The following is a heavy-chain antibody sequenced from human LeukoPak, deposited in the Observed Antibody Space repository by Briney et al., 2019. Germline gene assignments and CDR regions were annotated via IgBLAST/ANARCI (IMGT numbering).Heavy chain of an antibody. CDR3: ARDKEAAVDFWSGCYPL. Sequence: GGSLRLSCAASGFISSSYWMGWVRQAPGKGLEWVANIKRDGSERYYVDSVKGRFTISRDNAQNSLYLQMNSLRDEDTGVYYCARDKEAAVDFWSGCYPLWGQGTLVTVSS. J-gene: IGHJ4*02. CDR2: IKRDGSER. V-gene: IGHV3-7*01. CDR1: GFISSSYW. D-gene: IGHD3-3*01.